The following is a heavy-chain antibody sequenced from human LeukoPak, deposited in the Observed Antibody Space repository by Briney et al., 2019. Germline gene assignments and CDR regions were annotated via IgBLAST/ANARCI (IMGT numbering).Heavy chain of an antibody. CDR2: ISSNNGYI. V-gene: IGHV3-21*01. CDR3: ARDLGTRKSIAFAD. J-gene: IGHJ4*02. D-gene: IGHD6-6*01. Sequence: GGSLRLSCAASGFSFSSYRMNWVRQAPGKGLEWVASISSNNGYIYYEDSVKGRVTISRDNGENSLHLQMNSLRAEDAAVYYCARDLGTRKSIAFADWGQGTLVTVSS. CDR1: GFSFSSYR.